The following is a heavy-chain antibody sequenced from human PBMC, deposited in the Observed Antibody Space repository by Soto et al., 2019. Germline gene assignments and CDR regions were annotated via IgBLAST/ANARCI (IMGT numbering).Heavy chain of an antibody. V-gene: IGHV1-8*01. J-gene: IGHJ3*02. D-gene: IGHD3-10*01. CDR3: ARGINYYGSGDDAFDI. Sequence: QVQLVQSGAEVKKPGASVKVSCKASGYTFTSYDINWVRQATGQGLEWMGWMNPNSGNTGYAQKFQGRVTMIRNTSISTAYMELSSLRSEDTAVYYCARGINYYGSGDDAFDIWGQGTMVTVSS. CDR1: GYTFTSYD. CDR2: MNPNSGNT.